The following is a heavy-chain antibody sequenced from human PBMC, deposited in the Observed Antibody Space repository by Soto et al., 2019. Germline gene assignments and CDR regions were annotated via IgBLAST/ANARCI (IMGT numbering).Heavy chain of an antibody. CDR3: ATFTRYYFDS. J-gene: IGHJ4*02. Sequence: GGSLRLSCAASGFTFSSYAMHWVRQAPGKGLEWVAVISYDGSNKYYADSVKGRFTISRDNSKNTLYLQMNSLRAEDTAVYYCATFTRYYFDSWGQEPLLPFSS. CDR2: ISYDGSNK. CDR1: GFTFSSYA. V-gene: IGHV3-30-3*01. D-gene: IGHD1-1*01.